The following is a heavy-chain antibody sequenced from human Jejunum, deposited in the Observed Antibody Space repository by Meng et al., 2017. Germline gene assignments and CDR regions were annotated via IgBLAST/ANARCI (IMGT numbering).Heavy chain of an antibody. CDR1: GFSLSTSGVD. V-gene: IGHV2-5*02. Sequence: QITFKESGPSRVEPTQTLALPCTFSGFSLSTSGVDVGWIRQSTGKALEWLAVIYWDNDKRYSPSLKNRLTIDKDTSKNEVVLTMTNMDPVDTATYYCAHRRISGSPWDGGDFDYWGQGTLVTVSS. CDR3: AHRRISGSPWDGGDFDY. CDR2: IYWDNDK. J-gene: IGHJ4*02. D-gene: IGHD2-15*01.